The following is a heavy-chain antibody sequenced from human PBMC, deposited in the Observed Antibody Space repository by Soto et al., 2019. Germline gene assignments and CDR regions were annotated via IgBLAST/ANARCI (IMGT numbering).Heavy chain of an antibody. J-gene: IGHJ4*02. CDR1: GFPFSIHW. Sequence: EMHLVESGGGLAQPGGSLRLSCAASGFPFSIHWMNWVRQAPGKGLEWVANLNQNGREKYYVDSVKGRFTISRDNAKNSLSLQMNSLRAEDTAVYYCAGGSYWGQGTLVTVSS. V-gene: IGHV3-7*01. CDR3: AGGSY. CDR2: LNQNGREK.